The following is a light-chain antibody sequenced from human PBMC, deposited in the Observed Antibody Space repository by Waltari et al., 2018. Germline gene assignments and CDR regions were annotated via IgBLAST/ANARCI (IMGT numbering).Light chain of an antibody. CDR2: DVS. CDR3: CSYAGSYPWV. Sequence: QAALTQPRSVSGSPGQAVTISCPGTSRAVSGYNYVSWYQQPPGKAPKLIFYDVSKRPSGVPDRFSGSKSGNTASLTISGLQADIEADYYCCSYAGSYPWVFGGWTKLTVL. CDR1: SRAVSGYNY. J-gene: IGLJ3*02. V-gene: IGLV2-11*01.